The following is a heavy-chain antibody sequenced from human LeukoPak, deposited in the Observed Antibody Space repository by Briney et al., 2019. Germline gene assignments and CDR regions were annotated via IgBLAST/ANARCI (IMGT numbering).Heavy chain of an antibody. J-gene: IGHJ4*02. D-gene: IGHD3-10*01. Sequence: SETLSLTCTVSGGSISSYYWSWIRQPPGKGLEWIGYIYYSGSTNYNPSLKGRVTISVDTSKNQFSLKLSSVTAADTAVYYSARGQAARGVNFDYWGQGTLVTVSS. CDR1: GGSISSYY. V-gene: IGHV4-59*01. CDR2: IYYSGST. CDR3: ARGQAARGVNFDY.